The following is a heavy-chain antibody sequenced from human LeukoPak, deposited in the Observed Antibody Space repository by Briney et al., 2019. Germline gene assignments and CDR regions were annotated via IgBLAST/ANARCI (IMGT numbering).Heavy chain of an antibody. V-gene: IGHV4-4*09. D-gene: IGHD5-24*01. J-gene: IGHJ4*02. CDR1: GGSISSYY. CDR2: IYTSGST. CDR3: ARRYNYAQPLDY. Sequence: SETLSLTCTASGGSISSYYWSWLRQPPGKGLEWIGYIYTSGSTNYNPSLKSRVTISVDTSNNQFSLKMSSVTAADTAVYYCARRYNYAQPLDYCGQGTLWTVSS.